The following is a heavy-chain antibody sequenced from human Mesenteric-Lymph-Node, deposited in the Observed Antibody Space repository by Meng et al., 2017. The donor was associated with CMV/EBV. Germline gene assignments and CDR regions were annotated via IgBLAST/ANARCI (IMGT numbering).Heavy chain of an antibody. J-gene: IGHJ4*02. CDR3: ARAVGATEGDY. D-gene: IGHD1-26*01. CDR1: GFTFSSYL. CDR2: INSDGRST. Sequence: GGSLRLSCAASGFTFSSYLMHWVRQAPGKGLVWVSRINSDGRSTSYADSVKGRFTIYRDNAKNTLYLKMNSLRDEDTAVYYCARAVGATEGDYWGQGTLVTVSS. V-gene: IGHV3-74*01.